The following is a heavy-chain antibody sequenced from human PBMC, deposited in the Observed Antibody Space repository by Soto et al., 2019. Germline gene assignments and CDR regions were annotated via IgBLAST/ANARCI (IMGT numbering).Heavy chain of an antibody. D-gene: IGHD6-19*01. CDR2: MNPNSGNT. J-gene: IGHJ4*02. CDR3: GRGGPLAVAGNG. CDR1: GYTFTSYD. V-gene: IGHV1-8*01. Sequence: ASVKVSCKASGYTFTSYDINWVRQATGQGLEWMGWMNPNSGNTGYAQKFQGRVAMTRNTSISTAYMEPSSLRSEDTAVYYCGRGGPLAVAGNGWGQGTLVTVSS.